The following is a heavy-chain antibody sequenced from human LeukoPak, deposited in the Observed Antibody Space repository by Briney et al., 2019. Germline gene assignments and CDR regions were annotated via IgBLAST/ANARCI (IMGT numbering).Heavy chain of an antibody. V-gene: IGHV3-23*01. CDR2: ISGSGGST. CDR3: AKDGGSSNWYNWFDP. J-gene: IGHJ5*02. D-gene: IGHD6-13*01. Sequence: GGSLRLSCAASGFTFSSYAMSWVRQAPGKGLEWVSAISGSGGSTYYADSVKGRFTISRDNSKNTLYLQMNSLRAEDTAVYYCAKDGGSSNWYNWFDPWGQGTLVTVSS. CDR1: GFTFSSYA.